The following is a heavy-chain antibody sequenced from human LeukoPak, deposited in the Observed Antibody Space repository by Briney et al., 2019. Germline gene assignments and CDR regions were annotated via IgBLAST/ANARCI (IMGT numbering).Heavy chain of an antibody. CDR3: ATPLYGSGSYGPDY. CDR2: FDPEDGET. D-gene: IGHD3-10*01. J-gene: IGHJ4*02. Sequence: GASVKVSCKVSGYTLTELSMHWVRQAPGKGLEWMGGFDPEDGETIYEQKFQGRVTKTEDTSTDTAYMELSSLRYEDTAVYYCATPLYGSGSYGPDYWGQGTLVTVSS. CDR1: GYTLTELS. V-gene: IGHV1-24*01.